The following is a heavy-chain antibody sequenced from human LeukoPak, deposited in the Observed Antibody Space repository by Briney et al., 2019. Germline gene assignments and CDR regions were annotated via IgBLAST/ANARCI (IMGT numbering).Heavy chain of an antibody. J-gene: IGHJ4*02. V-gene: IGHV4-4*02. Sequence: SETLSLTCAVSGGSISSSHWWSWVRQPPGKGLEWIGEIYHSGTTRHNPSLNSRVTISVDKSKNQFSLTLTSVTAADTAVYYCARPNYYGSGSYDLSYFDYWGQGTLVTVSS. D-gene: IGHD3-10*01. CDR2: IYHSGTT. CDR3: ARPNYYGSGSYDLSYFDY. CDR1: GGSISSSHW.